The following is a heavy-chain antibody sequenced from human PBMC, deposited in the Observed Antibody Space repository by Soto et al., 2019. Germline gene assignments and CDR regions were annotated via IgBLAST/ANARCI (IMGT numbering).Heavy chain of an antibody. CDR1: GGTFSSYA. D-gene: IGHD5-12*01. CDR3: AIVRRWLQSHLDAFDI. J-gene: IGHJ3*02. CDR2: IIPIFGTA. V-gene: IGHV1-69*13. Sequence: ASVKVSCKASGGTFSSYAISWVRQAPGQGLEWMGGIIPIFGTANYAQKFQGRVTITADESTSTAYMELSSLRSEDTAVYYCAIVRRWLQSHLDAFDIWSQGTMVTVSS.